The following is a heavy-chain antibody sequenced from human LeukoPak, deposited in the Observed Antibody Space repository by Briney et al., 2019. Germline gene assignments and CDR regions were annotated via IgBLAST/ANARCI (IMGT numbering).Heavy chain of an antibody. D-gene: IGHD4-17*01. CDR2: IYYSGST. CDR1: GGSISSSSYY. Sequence: SETLSLTCTVSGGSISSSSYYWGWIRQPPGKGLEWIGSIYYSGSTYYNPSLKSRVTISVDTSKNQFSLKLSSVTAADTAVYYCARLPSVGDYRLFDYWGQGTLVTVSS. CDR3: ARLPSVGDYRLFDY. J-gene: IGHJ4*02. V-gene: IGHV4-39*07.